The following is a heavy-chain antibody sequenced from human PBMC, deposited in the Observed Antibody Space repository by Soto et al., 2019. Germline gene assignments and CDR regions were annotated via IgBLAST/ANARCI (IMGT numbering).Heavy chain of an antibody. CDR2: IYYSGST. V-gene: IGHV4-30-4*01. CDR3: ARVFYALNGDWFDP. J-gene: IGHJ5*02. D-gene: IGHD2-2*01. CDR1: GGSISSGDYY. Sequence: SATLSLTCTVSGGSISSGDYYWSWIRQPPGKGLEWIGYIYYSGSTYYNPSLKSRVTISVDTSKNQFSLKLSSVTAADTAVYYCARVFYALNGDWFDPWGQGTLVTVSS.